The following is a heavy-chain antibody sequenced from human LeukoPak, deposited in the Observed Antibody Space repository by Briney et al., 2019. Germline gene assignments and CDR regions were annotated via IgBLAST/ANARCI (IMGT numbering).Heavy chain of an antibody. Sequence: SETLSLTCTVSGGSISSYYWSWIRQPPGKGLEWIGYIYYNGSTNYNPSLKSRVTISVDTSKNQFSLKLSSVTAADTAVYYCARHYGFGELYFDYWGQGTLVTVSS. CDR3: ARHYGFGELYFDY. CDR1: GGSISSYY. V-gene: IGHV4-59*08. D-gene: IGHD3-10*01. J-gene: IGHJ4*02. CDR2: IYYNGST.